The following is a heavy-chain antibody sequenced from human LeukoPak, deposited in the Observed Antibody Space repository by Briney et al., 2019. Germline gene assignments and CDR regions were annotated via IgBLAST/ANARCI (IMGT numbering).Heavy chain of an antibody. V-gene: IGHV3-30*04. D-gene: IGHD1-26*01. CDR3: ARGDRGSPTAFDY. CDR1: GFTFSSYA. Sequence: GRSLRLSCAASGFTFSSYAMHWVRQAPGKGLEWVAVISYDGSNKYYADSVKGRFTISRDNSKNTLYLQMNSLRAEDTAVYYCARGDRGSPTAFDYWGQGTLVTVAS. J-gene: IGHJ4*02. CDR2: ISYDGSNK.